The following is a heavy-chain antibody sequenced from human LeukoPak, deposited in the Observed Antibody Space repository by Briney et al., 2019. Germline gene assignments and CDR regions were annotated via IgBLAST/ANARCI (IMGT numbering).Heavy chain of an antibody. Sequence: SETLSLTCAVYGGSFSGYYWSWIRQPPGKGLEWIGEINHSGSTNYNPSLKSRVTISVDTSKNQFSLKLSSVTAADTAVYYCARSSYYSDSSGYSYFYYYNMDVWGKGTTVTVSS. CDR1: GGSFSGYY. V-gene: IGHV4-34*01. J-gene: IGHJ6*03. CDR2: INHSGST. D-gene: IGHD3-22*01. CDR3: ARSSYYSDSSGYSYFYYYNMDV.